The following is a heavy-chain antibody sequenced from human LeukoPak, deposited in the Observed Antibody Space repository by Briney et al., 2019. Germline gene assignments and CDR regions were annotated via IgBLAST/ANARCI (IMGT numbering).Heavy chain of an antibody. CDR2: INHSGST. D-gene: IGHD2-2*02. V-gene: IGHV4-34*01. J-gene: IGHJ4*02. Sequence: SETLSLTCAVYGGSFSNYYWSWIRQSPGKGLEWIGEINHSGSTYYNPSLKSRVTMSVDTSKNQFSLNLSSVTAADTAVYYCARRRCSSTSCYRQKYYFDYWGQGTLVTVSS. CDR1: GGSFSNYY. CDR3: ARRRCSSTSCYRQKYYFDY.